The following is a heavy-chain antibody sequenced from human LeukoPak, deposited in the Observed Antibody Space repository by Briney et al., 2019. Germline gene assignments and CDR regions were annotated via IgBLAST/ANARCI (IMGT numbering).Heavy chain of an antibody. J-gene: IGHJ4*02. V-gene: IGHV3-21*01. Sequence: GGSLRLSCAASGFTFSNYWMSWVRQAPGKGLEWVSSISSSSSYIYYADSVKGRFTISGDNAKNSLYLQMNSLRAEDTAVYYCARAGVDTSGYYYQGFDYWGQGTLVTVSS. CDR3: ARAGVDTSGYYYQGFDY. CDR1: GFTFSNYW. CDR2: ISSSSSYI. D-gene: IGHD3-3*01.